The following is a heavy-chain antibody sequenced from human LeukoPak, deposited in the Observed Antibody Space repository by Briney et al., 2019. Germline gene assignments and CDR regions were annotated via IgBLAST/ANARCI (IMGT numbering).Heavy chain of an antibody. J-gene: IGHJ4*02. V-gene: IGHV3-7*01. CDR2: INQDGSEK. CDR3: AKDRGSVGAADH. D-gene: IGHD1-26*01. Sequence: GGSLRLSCAASRFSFSSYWMSWVRQAPGKGLEWVANINQDGSEKFYADSVKGRFTISRDNANNSMFLQMNSLRVEDTAVYYCAKDRGSVGAADHWGQGTLVTVSS. CDR1: RFSFSSYW.